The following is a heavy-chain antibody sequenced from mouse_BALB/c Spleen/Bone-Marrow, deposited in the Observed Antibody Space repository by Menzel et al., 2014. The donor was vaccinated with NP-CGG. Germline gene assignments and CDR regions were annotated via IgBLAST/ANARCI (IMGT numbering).Heavy chain of an antibody. Sequence: QVQLKESGAELVRPGASVTLSCKASGYTFTDYEMHWVKQTPVHGLEWIGAIDPETGGTAYNQKFKGKATPTADKSSSTAYMELRSLTSEDSAVYYCTRSETGPFAYWGQGTLVTVSA. J-gene: IGHJ3*01. V-gene: IGHV1-15*01. CDR2: IDPETGGT. D-gene: IGHD4-1*01. CDR3: TRSETGPFAY. CDR1: GYTFTDYE.